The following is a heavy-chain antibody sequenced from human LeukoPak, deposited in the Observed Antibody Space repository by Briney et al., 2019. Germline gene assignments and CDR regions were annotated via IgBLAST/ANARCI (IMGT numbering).Heavy chain of an antibody. D-gene: IGHD5-12*01. CDR1: GGSISSHY. CDR3: ARGGGGYDVFDY. V-gene: IGHV4-59*11. J-gene: IGHJ4*02. CDR2: IYYSGST. Sequence: PSETLSLTCTVSGGSISSHYWSWIRQPPGKGLEWIGYIYYSGSTNYNPSLKSRVTISVDTSKNQFSLKLSSVTAADTAVYYCARGGGGYDVFDYWGQGTLVTVSS.